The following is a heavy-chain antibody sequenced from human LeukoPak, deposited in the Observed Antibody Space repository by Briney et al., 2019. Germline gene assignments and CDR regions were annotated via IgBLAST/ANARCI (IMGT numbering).Heavy chain of an antibody. Sequence: ASVKVSCKASVYTFTSNYIHWVRQAPGQGLEWMGVIHPSGGSTSYAQKFQGRVTMTKDTSTSTAYMELSRLRSEDTATYYCARMGMDAAMITNFFDYWGQGTLVTVSS. J-gene: IGHJ4*02. V-gene: IGHV1-46*01. CDR1: VYTFTSNY. CDR3: ARMGMDAAMITNFFDY. CDR2: IHPSGGST. D-gene: IGHD5-18*01.